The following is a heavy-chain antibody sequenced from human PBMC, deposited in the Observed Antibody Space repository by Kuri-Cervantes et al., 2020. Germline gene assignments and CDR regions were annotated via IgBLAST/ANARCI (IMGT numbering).Heavy chain of an antibody. Sequence: SETLSLTCAVSGGSISSGGYSWSWIRQPPGKGLEWIGYIYHSGSTNYNPSLKSRVTMSVDTSKNQFSLKLSSVTAADTAVYYCARVGRTAPDYWGEGTLVTVSS. V-gene: IGHV4-30-2*01. CDR3: ARVGRTAPDY. J-gene: IGHJ4*02. CDR2: IYHSGST. CDR1: GGSISSGGYS.